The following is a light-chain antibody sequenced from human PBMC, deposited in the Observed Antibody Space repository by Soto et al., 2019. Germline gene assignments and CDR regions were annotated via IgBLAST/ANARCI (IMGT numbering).Light chain of an antibody. V-gene: IGKV1-5*03. J-gene: IGKJ1*01. CDR2: KAS. CDR1: QNINSW. CDR3: QQYNSYSWT. Sequence: DIQMTQSPSTLSASVGDRVTITCRASQNINSWLAWYQQKPGKAPNLLIYKASSLESGVPSRFSGSGSGTDFTLTISSLQPDDVATYYCQQYNSYSWTFGQGTKVEIK.